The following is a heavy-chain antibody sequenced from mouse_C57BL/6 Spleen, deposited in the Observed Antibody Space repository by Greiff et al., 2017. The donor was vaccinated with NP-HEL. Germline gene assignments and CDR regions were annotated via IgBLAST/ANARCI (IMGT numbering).Heavy chain of an antibody. V-gene: IGHV7-3*01. D-gene: IGHD1-1*01. CDR3: ARYRITTVVEDFDV. CDR1: GFTFTDYY. J-gene: IGHJ1*03. CDR2: FRNKANGYTT. Sequence: EVQRVESGGGLVQPGGSLSLPCAASGFTFTDYYMSWVRQPPGKALEWLGFFRNKANGYTTEYFAAVKGRFTISRDNSQSNHYIQMNALRAEDSATYYCARYRITTVVEDFDVWGTGTTVTVSS.